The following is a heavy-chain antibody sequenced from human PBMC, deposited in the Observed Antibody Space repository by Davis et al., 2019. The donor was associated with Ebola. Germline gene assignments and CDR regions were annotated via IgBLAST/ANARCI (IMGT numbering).Heavy chain of an antibody. D-gene: IGHD2-2*02. Sequence: ASVKVSCKASGYTFTSYDINWVRQATGQGLEWMGWMNPNSGNTGYAQKFQGRVTMTRNTSISTAYMELSSLRSEDTAVYYCARVRGVPAAIAYYYGMDVWGQGTTVTVSS. V-gene: IGHV1-8*01. J-gene: IGHJ6*02. CDR1: GYTFTSYD. CDR2: MNPNSGNT. CDR3: ARVRGVPAAIAYYYGMDV.